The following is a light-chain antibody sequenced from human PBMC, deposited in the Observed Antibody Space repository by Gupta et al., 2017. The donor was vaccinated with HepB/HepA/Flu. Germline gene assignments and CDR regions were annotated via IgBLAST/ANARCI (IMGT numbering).Light chain of an antibody. CDR2: AAS. CDR3: QQSYSVPWT. V-gene: IGKV1-39*01. CDR1: QSISTF. Sequence: DIQMTQSPSSLSASVGDRVTITCRASQSISTFLNWYQQKPGQVPKVLMYAASSLQSGVPSRFSGSGSGTDFTLTISILQPEDFATYYCQQSYSVPWTFGQGTKVEIK. J-gene: IGKJ1*01.